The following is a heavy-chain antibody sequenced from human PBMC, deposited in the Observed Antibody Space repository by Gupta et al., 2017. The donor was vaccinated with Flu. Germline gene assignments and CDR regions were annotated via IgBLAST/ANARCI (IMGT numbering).Heavy chain of an antibody. CDR1: GFNVKNHW. CDR3: AEISTP. Sequence: GFNVKNHWVNWVRQAPGKGLEWVANINQDGREQYYADSVKGRFTISRDNAKNSLYLQMNSQRAEDTAMYYCAEISTPGGKGTLVTVSS. CDR2: INQDGREQ. J-gene: IGHJ5*02. V-gene: IGHV3-7*01.